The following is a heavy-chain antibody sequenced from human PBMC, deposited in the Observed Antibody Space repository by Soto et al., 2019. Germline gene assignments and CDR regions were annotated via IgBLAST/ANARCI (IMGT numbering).Heavy chain of an antibody. CDR1: GFTFSSYG. D-gene: IGHD2-15*01. Sequence: GGSLRLSCAASGFTFSSYGIHWVRQAPCKGLEWVAVISYDGSEKYYADSVKGRFTISRDNSKNTLFLQMSSLRPDDTAVYYCARDLRGCSGGTCYSTYHYGMDVWGQGTTVTVSS. J-gene: IGHJ6*02. CDR3: ARDLRGCSGGTCYSTYHYGMDV. CDR2: ISYDGSEK. V-gene: IGHV3-30-3*01.